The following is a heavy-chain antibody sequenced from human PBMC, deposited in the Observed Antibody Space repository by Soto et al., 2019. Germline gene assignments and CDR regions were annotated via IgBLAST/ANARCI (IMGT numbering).Heavy chain of an antibody. CDR3: AKTAGYDYVWGSSGLDP. CDR2: ISYEGRDK. J-gene: IGHJ5*02. D-gene: IGHD3-16*01. Sequence: GGSPRLSCASSAFAFGSSAMHCGRQAPGKVLEWVAVISYEGRDKYYGDSVQGRFTISRDDSKNTLYLQMNSLRVEDTAIYYCAKTAGYDYVWGSSGLDPWGQGTLVTVSS. CDR1: AFAFGSSA. V-gene: IGHV3-30*18.